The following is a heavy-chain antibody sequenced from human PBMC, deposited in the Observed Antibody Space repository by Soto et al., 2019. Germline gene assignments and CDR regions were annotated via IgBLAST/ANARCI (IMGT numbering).Heavy chain of an antibody. V-gene: IGHV4-59*12. CDR2: IYYSGST. Sequence: KPSETLSLTWTVSGGSISTYYWSWIRQPPGKGLEWIGYIYYSGSTSYNPSLKSRVSISVDTSKNQFSLKLSSVTAADTAVYYCASSLGARYCSGGSCSRGYYYGMDVWGQGTTVTVSS. CDR1: GGSISTYY. J-gene: IGHJ6*02. CDR3: ASSLGARYCSGGSCSRGYYYGMDV. D-gene: IGHD2-15*01.